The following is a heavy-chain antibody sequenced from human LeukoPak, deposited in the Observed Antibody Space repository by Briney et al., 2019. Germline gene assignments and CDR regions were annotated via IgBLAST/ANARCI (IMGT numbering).Heavy chain of an antibody. CDR3: VRELSGILGFDY. D-gene: IGHD6-13*01. V-gene: IGHV3-48*03. CDR1: GFTFSSYE. CDR2: ISSSSSPI. Sequence: PGGSLRLSCAASGFTFSSYEMNWVRQAPGKGLEWVSYISSSSSPIYDSDSVKGRFTISRDNAKNSLYLEMNSLRAEDTAVYYCVRELSGILGFDYWGRGTLVTVSS. J-gene: IGHJ4*02.